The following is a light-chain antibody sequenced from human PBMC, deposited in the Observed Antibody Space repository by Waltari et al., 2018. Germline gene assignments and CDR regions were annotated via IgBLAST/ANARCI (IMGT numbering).Light chain of an antibody. CDR2: QNP. Sequence: SYELSQPPPVSVSAGQTASVTRAGHYLGNKYVSWYQQKPGQSPLLIISQNPNRPSGIPVRFSGSNSGNTATLTISGTQAIDEADYYCQAWDSTTAVFGGGTNLAVL. CDR1: YLGNKY. J-gene: IGLJ3*02. V-gene: IGLV3-1*01. CDR3: QAWDSTTAV.